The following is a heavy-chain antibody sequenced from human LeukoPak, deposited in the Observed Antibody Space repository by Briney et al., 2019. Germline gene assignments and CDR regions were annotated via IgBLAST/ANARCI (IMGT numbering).Heavy chain of an antibody. Sequence: GASVKVSCKTSGYTFTAYYIQWVRQAPGQGLEWMGWINGNSGGTNYAQKFQGRVTMTRDTSISTAYMELSRLRSDDTAVYYCARATHYDILTGYSYFDYWGQGTLVTVSS. CDR1: GYTFTAYY. CDR3: ARATHYDILTGYSYFDY. D-gene: IGHD3-9*01. CDR2: INGNSGGT. J-gene: IGHJ4*02. V-gene: IGHV1-2*02.